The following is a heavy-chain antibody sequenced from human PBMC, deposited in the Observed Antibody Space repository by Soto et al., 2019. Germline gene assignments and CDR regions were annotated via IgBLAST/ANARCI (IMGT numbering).Heavy chain of an antibody. J-gene: IGHJ6*02. CDR2: ISGSGGDT. CDR1: GFSFSSYA. D-gene: IGHD4-17*01. Sequence: EVQLLESGGGLVQPGGSLRLSCAASGFSFSSYAMIWVRQAPGKGLEGVSSISGSGGDTYYTDSVKGRFTISRDNSKNTVYLQMNSLRAEDTAVYYCAKILSTVTTYYYGMDVWGQGTTVTVSS. V-gene: IGHV3-23*01. CDR3: AKILSTVTTYYYGMDV.